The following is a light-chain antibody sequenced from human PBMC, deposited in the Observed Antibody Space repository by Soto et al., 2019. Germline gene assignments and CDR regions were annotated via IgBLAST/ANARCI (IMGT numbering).Light chain of an antibody. V-gene: IGKV1-5*03. CDR3: QQYNDSFPYT. CDR2: KAS. CDR1: QSISTC. Sequence: DSQLTQSPATLSASIGDRVTITCRASQSISTCLAWYQQKPGTAPKLLVYKASTLEGGVPSRFSGSRSGTEFTLIVSSLQPDDFATYYCQQYNDSFPYTFGQGTKLEIK. J-gene: IGKJ2*01.